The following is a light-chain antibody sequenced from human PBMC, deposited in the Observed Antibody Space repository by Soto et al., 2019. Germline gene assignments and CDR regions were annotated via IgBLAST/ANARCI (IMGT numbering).Light chain of an antibody. CDR2: SNN. CDR3: ATWDDSLNGHVV. J-gene: IGLJ2*01. Sequence: QSVLTQPPSESGTPGQRVTISCSGSRSNIGSNTVNWYQQLPGTAPKFLIYSNNQRPSGVPKRFSGSKSSTSASLAISGLQSEDEADYYCATWDDSLNGHVVFGRGTKLTVL. CDR1: RSNIGSNT. V-gene: IGLV1-44*01.